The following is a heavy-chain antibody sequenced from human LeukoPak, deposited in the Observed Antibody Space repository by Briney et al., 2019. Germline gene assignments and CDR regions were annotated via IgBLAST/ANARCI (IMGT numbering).Heavy chain of an antibody. D-gene: IGHD3-3*01. CDR1: GYTFTSYD. CDR2: MNPNSGNT. V-gene: IGHV1-8*01. Sequence: GASVKVSCKASGYTFTSYDINWVRQATGQGLEWMGWMNPNSGNTGYAQKFQGRVTMTRNTSISTAYMELSSLRSEDTAVYYCARHTIYGGVHFGVAKARPYYFDYWGQGTLVTVSS. CDR3: ARHTIYGGVHFGVAKARPYYFDY. J-gene: IGHJ4*02.